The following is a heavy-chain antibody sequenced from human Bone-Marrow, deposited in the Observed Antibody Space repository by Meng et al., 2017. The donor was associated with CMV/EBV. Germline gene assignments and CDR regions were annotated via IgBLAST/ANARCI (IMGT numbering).Heavy chain of an antibody. J-gene: IGHJ4*02. Sequence: SCKASGFTFSNYAVHWVRQAPGKGLEWVAIISFDGSNKYYADSVKGRFTISRDNSKSTLYLQMNSLRVEDTAVYYCARDRFQGYSYGLIDYWGQGTLITVSS. CDR3: ARDRFQGYSYGLIDY. CDR2: ISFDGSNK. CDR1: GFTFSNYA. D-gene: IGHD5-18*01. V-gene: IGHV3-30-3*01.